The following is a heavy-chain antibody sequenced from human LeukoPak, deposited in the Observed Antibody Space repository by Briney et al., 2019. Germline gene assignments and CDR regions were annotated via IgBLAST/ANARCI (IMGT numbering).Heavy chain of an antibody. J-gene: IGHJ4*02. CDR1: GYTFTGYY. Sequence: ASVKVSCQASGYTFTGYYMHWVRQAPGQGLEWMGWINPNSGGTNDAQKCQGRVTMTRDTSISTAYMELSRLRSDDTAVYHCARDLSRVCSGGSCYWNDYWGQGTLVTVSS. V-gene: IGHV1-2*02. D-gene: IGHD2-15*01. CDR2: INPNSGGT. CDR3: ARDLSRVCSGGSCYWNDY.